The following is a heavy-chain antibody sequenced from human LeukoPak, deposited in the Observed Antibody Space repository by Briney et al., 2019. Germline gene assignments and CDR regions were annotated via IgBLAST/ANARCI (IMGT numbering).Heavy chain of an antibody. CDR3: ATVVPAAYNWFDP. CDR2: IYYSGST. D-gene: IGHD2-2*01. CDR1: GGSISSGGYY. V-gene: IGHV4-31*03. Sequence: SQTLSLTCTVSGGSISSGGYYWSWIRQHPGKDLEWIGYIYYSGSTYYNPSLKSRVTISVDTSKNQFSLKLSSVTAADTAVYYCATVVPAAYNWFDPWGQGTLVTVSS. J-gene: IGHJ5*02.